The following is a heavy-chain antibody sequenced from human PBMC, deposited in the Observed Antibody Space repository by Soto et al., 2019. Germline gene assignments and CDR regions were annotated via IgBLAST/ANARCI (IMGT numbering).Heavy chain of an antibody. CDR2: ISYDGSNK. CDR3: AKVGMVRGAFTTGYYYYGMDV. D-gene: IGHD3-10*01. J-gene: IGHJ6*02. CDR1: GFTFISYG. Sequence: PGGSLRLSCAASGFTFISYGMHWVRQAPGKGLEWVAVISYDGSNKYYADSVKGRFTISRDNSKNTLYLQMNSLRAEDTAVYYCAKVGMVRGAFTTGYYYYGMDVWGQGTTVTVSS. V-gene: IGHV3-30*18.